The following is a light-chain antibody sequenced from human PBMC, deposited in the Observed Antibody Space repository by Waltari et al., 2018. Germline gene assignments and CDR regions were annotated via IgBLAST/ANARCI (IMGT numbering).Light chain of an antibody. CDR1: QSISSY. J-gene: IGKJ1*01. V-gene: IGKV1-39*01. CDR3: QQTYSVWT. CDR2: ATS. Sequence: IQMTQSPSSLSASVGYRVTITCRASQSISSYLNWYQQKPGKAPKLLIYATSSLQSGVPSRYSGSGSGTDFTLTISSLQPEDFATYYCQQTYSVWTFGQGTKVEIK.